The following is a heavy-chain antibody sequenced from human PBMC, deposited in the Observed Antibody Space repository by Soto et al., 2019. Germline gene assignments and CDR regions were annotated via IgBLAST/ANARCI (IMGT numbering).Heavy chain of an antibody. CDR2: ISGSGGST. CDR3: AKLYYDFWSGYSTPYYFDY. Sequence: GGSLRLSCAASGFTFSSYAMSWVRQAPGKGLEWVSAISGSGGSTYYADSVKGRFTISRDNSKNTLYLQMNSLRAEDTAVYYCAKLYYDFWSGYSTPYYFDYWGQGTLVTVSS. D-gene: IGHD3-3*01. V-gene: IGHV3-23*01. J-gene: IGHJ4*02. CDR1: GFTFSSYA.